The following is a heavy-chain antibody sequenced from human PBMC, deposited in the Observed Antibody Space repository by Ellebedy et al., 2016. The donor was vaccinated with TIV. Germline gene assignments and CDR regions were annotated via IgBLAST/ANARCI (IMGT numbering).Heavy chain of an antibody. CDR1: GYSFTSYW. CDR2: IYPGDSDT. V-gene: IGHV5-51*01. CDR3: ASAGRYCSSTSCSTGAFDI. Sequence: GESLKISCKGSGYSFTSYWIGWVRQMPGKGLEWMGIIYPGDSDTRYSPSFQGQVTISADKSISTAYLQWSSLKASDTAMYYCASAGRYCSSTSCSTGAFDIWGQGTMVTVSS. D-gene: IGHD2-2*01. J-gene: IGHJ3*02.